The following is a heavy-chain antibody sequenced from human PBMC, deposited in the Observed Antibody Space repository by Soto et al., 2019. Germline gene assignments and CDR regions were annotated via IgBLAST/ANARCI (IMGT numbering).Heavy chain of an antibody. J-gene: IGHJ4*02. CDR3: ARDWAAASPFGY. Sequence: ASVKVCCKASGYTFTSYGISWVRQAPGQGLEWMGWISAYNGNTNYAQKLQGRVTMTTDTSTGTAYMELRSLRSDDTAVYYWARDWAAASPFGYRGQGTLVTVSS. D-gene: IGHD6-13*01. V-gene: IGHV1-18*01. CDR2: ISAYNGNT. CDR1: GYTFTSYG.